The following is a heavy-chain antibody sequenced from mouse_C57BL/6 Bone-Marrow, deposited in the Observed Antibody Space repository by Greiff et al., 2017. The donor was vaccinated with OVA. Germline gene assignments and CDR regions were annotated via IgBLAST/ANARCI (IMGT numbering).Heavy chain of an antibody. V-gene: IGHV5-15*01. CDR2: ISNLAYSI. CDR1: GFTFSDYG. Sequence: DVHLVESGGGLVQPGGSLKLSCAASGFTFSDYGMAWVRQAPRKGPEWVAFISNLAYSIYYADTVTGRFTISRENAKNTLYLEMSSLRSEDTAMYYCARLGAYPSYWGQGTLVTVSA. D-gene: IGHD2-10*01. J-gene: IGHJ3*01. CDR3: ARLGAYPSY.